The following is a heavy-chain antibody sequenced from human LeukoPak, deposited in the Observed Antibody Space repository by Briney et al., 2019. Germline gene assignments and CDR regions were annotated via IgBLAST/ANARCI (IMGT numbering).Heavy chain of an antibody. Sequence: PSGTLSLTCGVSGGSISINNWWSWVGQPPGKGLEWIGEIYHSGSTNYNPSLKSRVTLSVDKSKNQFSLMLSSVTAADTAVYYCASQPGFHASYWGQGTLVTVSS. D-gene: IGHD1-14*01. J-gene: IGHJ4*02. CDR1: GGSISINNW. CDR3: ASQPGFHASY. V-gene: IGHV4-4*02. CDR2: IYHSGST.